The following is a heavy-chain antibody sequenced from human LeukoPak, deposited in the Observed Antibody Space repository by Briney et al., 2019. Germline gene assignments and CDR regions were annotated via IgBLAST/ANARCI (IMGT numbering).Heavy chain of an antibody. CDR2: FSGSGDST. Sequence: PGGSLRLSCAASGFTFSNYAMSWVRQAPGKGLEWVSAFSGSGDSTYYADSVKGRFTISRDNSKNTLYLQMNSLRAEDTAVYYCAKDVGYCSSITCYKPFDYWGQGTLVTVSS. D-gene: IGHD2-2*02. CDR1: GFTFSNYA. J-gene: IGHJ4*02. CDR3: AKDVGYCSSITCYKPFDY. V-gene: IGHV3-23*01.